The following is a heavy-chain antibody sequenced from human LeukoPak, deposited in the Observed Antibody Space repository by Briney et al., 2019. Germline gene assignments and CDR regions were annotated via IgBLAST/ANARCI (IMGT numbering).Heavy chain of an antibody. CDR1: GYTFSSYW. V-gene: IGHV1-46*01. J-gene: IGHJ4*02. CDR2: INPSDGST. CDR3: AKAPRNSSTMLDY. Sequence: GASVKVSCKASGYTFSSYWIQWVRQAPGHGLEWITLINPSDGSTAYAHRFQGRVTMTRDTSTSTVYMDLSSLRSEDTAVYYCAKAPRNSSTMLDYWGQGTLVTVSS. D-gene: IGHD6-13*01.